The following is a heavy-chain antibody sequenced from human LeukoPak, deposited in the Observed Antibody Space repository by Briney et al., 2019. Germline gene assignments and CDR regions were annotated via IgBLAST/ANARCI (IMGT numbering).Heavy chain of an antibody. D-gene: IGHD3-10*01. V-gene: IGHV3-21*05. J-gene: IGHJ3*01. CDR2: INGNSDDI. CDR1: GFTFSRYS. CDR3: ARDRDISSGNLIWGLWDGAFDV. Sequence: PGGSLRLSCAASGFTFSRYSMNWVRQAPGQGLEWLSYINGNSDDIYHADSVKGRFTISRDNSNNSLFLQMDSLTPEDTAVYYCARDRDISSGNLIWGLWDGAFDVWGQGTMVSVSS.